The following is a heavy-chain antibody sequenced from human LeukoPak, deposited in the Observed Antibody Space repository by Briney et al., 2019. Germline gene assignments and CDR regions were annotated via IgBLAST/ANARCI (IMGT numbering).Heavy chain of an antibody. V-gene: IGHV1-2*02. CDR3: AREYRLRPYYYDSSGPLLGY. CDR1: GYTFTGYY. CDR2: INPNSGGT. Sequence: ASVKVSCKASGYTFTGYYMHWVRQAPGQGLEWMGWINPNSGGTNYAQKFQGRVTMTRDTSISTAYMELSRLRSDDTAVYYCAREYRLRPYYYDSSGPLLGYWGQGTLVTVSS. J-gene: IGHJ4*02. D-gene: IGHD3-22*01.